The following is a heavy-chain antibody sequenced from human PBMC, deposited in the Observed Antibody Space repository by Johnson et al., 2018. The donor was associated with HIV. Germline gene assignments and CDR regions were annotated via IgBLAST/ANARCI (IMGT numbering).Heavy chain of an antibody. CDR3: ASTGSGSDDAFDI. Sequence: VQLVESGGGLVQPGRSLRLSCAASGFTFDDYAMSWVRQAPGKGLEWVSAISASGGSTYYADSVKGRFTISRDNAKNTLHLQMNSLRAEDTAVYYCASTGSGSDDAFDIWGQGTMVTVSS. J-gene: IGHJ3*02. CDR2: ISASGGST. V-gene: IGHV3-23*04. D-gene: IGHD3-10*01. CDR1: GFTFDDYA.